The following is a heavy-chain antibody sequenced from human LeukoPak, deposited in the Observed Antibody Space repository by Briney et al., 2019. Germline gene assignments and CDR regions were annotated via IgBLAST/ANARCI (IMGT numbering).Heavy chain of an antibody. CDR2: INPSGGST. V-gene: IGHV1-46*01. CDR3: AREDCGGDCYSFRRYFDL. D-gene: IGHD2-21*02. Sequence: ASVKVSCKASGYTFTSYYMHWVRQASGQGLEWMGIINPSGGSTSYAQKFQGRVTMTRDTSTSTVYMELSSLRSEDTAVYYCAREDCGGDCYSFRRYFDLWGRGTLVTVSS. CDR1: GYTFTSYY. J-gene: IGHJ2*01.